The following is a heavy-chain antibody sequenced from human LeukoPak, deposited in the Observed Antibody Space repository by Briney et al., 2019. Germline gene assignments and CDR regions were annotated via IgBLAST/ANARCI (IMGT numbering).Heavy chain of an antibody. J-gene: IGHJ4*02. CDR3: AKGAQGFDY. Sequence: GGSLRLSCAAFGFTFSSFGMSWVRQAPGKGLEWVASIRNSGDTTYYADSVKGRFTIFRDNSKNTLYLQMNSLRVDDAAVYYCAKGAQGFDYWGQGTLVTVSS. CDR1: GFTFSSFG. CDR2: IRNSGDTT. V-gene: IGHV3-23*01.